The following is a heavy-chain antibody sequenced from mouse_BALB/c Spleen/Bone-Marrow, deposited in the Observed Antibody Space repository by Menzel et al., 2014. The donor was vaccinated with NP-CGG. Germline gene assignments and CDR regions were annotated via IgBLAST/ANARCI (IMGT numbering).Heavy chain of an antibody. CDR1: GFTFSSYA. CDR2: ISSGGSYT. CDR3: AREGYGNLGAWFAY. V-gene: IGHV5-9-1*01. J-gene: IGHJ3*01. Sequence: EVKLMESGGGLVKPGGSLKLSCAASGFTFSSYAMSWVRQTPEKRLEWVATISSGGSYTYYPDSVKGRFTTSRDNAKNTLYLQMSSLRSEDTAMYYCAREGYGNLGAWFAYWGQGTLVTVSA. D-gene: IGHD2-10*02.